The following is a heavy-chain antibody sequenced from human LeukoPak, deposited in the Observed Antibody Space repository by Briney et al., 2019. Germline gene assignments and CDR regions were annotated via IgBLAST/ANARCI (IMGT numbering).Heavy chain of an antibody. CDR2: IFPGDSDT. J-gene: IGHJ4*02. Sequence: AYLKLSRKGFGYNISQIWNDSVPQSPGKRPQGMGIIFPGDSDTRYSPSFQGQVTISVDKSLITAYLQLSSLKASDTAIYYCARNHGDNSKCDHWGQGTQVIVSS. CDR3: ARNHGDNSKCDH. V-gene: IGHV5-51*01. D-gene: IGHD4-23*01. CDR1: GYNISQIW.